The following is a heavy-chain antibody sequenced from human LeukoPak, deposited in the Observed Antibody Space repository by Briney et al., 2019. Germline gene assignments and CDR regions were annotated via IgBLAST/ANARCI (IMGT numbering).Heavy chain of an antibody. CDR2: ISSSSSTI. D-gene: IGHD3-22*01. J-gene: IGHJ5*02. V-gene: IGHV3-48*01. CDR3: ARVLHKRNYDSSDYYGS. Sequence: GGSLRLSCAASGFTFSSYSMNWVRQAPGKGLEWVSYISSSSSTIYYADSVKDRFTISRDNAKNSLYLQLNSLRAEDTAVYYCARVLHKRNYDSSDYYGSWGQGTLVTVSS. CDR1: GFTFSSYS.